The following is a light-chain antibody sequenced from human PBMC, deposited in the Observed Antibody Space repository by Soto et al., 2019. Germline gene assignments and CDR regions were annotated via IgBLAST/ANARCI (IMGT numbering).Light chain of an antibody. CDR3: QQSYSTPVT. CDR2: WAS. CDR1: QSVFHTSKSKNY. V-gene: IGKV4-1*01. J-gene: IGKJ1*01. Sequence: DIVMTQSPDSLAASLGERATINCKSSQSVFHTSKSKNYLAWYQQKPGQPPKLLIYWASTREFGVPDRFSGRGSGTDFTLTITSLQAEDVAVYYCQQSYSTPVTFGQGTKVEIK.